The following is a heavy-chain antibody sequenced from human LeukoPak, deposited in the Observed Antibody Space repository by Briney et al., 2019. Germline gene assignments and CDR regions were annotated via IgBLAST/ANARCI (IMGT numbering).Heavy chain of an antibody. CDR2: ISSSSSTI. CDR3: ARVAPAVAGNPHFDY. V-gene: IGHV3-48*04. CDR1: GFTFSSYA. Sequence: GGSLRLSCAASGFTFSSYAMSWVRQAPGKGLEWVSYISSSSSTIYYADSVKGRFTISRDNAKNSLYLQMNSLRAEDTAVYYCARVAPAVAGNPHFDYWGQGTLVTVSS. D-gene: IGHD6-19*01. J-gene: IGHJ4*02.